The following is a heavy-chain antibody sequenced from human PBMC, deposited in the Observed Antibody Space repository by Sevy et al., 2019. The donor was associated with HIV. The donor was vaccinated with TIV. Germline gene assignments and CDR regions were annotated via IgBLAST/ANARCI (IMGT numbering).Heavy chain of an antibody. V-gene: IGHV3-30-3*01. Sequence: GGSLRLSCAASGFTFSSYAMHWVRQAPGKGLEWVAVISYDGSNKYYADSVKGRFTISRDNSKNTLYLQMNGLRAEDTAVYYCARDRGDGYKDFDYWGQGTLVTVSS. J-gene: IGHJ4*02. CDR2: ISYDGSNK. CDR1: GFTFSSYA. D-gene: IGHD3-10*01. CDR3: ARDRGDGYKDFDY.